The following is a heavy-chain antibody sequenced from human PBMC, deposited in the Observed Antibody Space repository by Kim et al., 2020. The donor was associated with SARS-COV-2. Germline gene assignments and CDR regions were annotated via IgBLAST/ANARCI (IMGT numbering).Heavy chain of an antibody. CDR3: ARHRSSSWDLDAFDL. CDR2: TYYSGSS. J-gene: IGHJ3*01. Sequence: SETLSLTCTVSGGSIRSYYWGWIRQPPGKGLEWIGYTYYSGSSNYNPSLKSRVTISIDTSKNQFSLKLSSVTAADTAVYNCARHRSSSWDLDAFDLWGQGTMVTVSS. V-gene: IGHV4-59*08. D-gene: IGHD6-13*01. CDR1: GGSIRSYY.